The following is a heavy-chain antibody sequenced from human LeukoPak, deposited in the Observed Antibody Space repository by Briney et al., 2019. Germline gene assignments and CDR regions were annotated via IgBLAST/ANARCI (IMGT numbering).Heavy chain of an antibody. Sequence: GGSLRLSCAASGFTFSSYSMSWVRQAPGKGLEWVSAISGSGGSTYYADSVKGRFTISRDNSKNTLYLQMNSLRVEDTAVYYCAKDPSLSRSGTYWWFDPWGQGTLVTVS. D-gene: IGHD3-10*01. CDR1: GFTFSSYS. CDR3: AKDPSLSRSGTYWWFDP. J-gene: IGHJ5*02. V-gene: IGHV3-23*01. CDR2: ISGSGGST.